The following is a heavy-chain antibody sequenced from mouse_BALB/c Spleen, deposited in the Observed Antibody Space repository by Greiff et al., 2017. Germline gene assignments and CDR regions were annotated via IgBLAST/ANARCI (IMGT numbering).Heavy chain of an antibody. J-gene: IGHJ4*01. V-gene: IGHV1-7*01. CDR2: INPSTGYT. Sequence: QVQLQQSGAELAKPGASVKMSCKASGYTFTSYWMHWVKQRPGQGLEWIGYINPSTGYTEYNQKFKDKATLTADKSSSTAYMQLNSLTSEDSAIYYCAISRGYGNMDYWGQGTSVTVSS. CDR3: AISRGYGNMDY. CDR1: GYTFTSYW. D-gene: IGHD1-1*02.